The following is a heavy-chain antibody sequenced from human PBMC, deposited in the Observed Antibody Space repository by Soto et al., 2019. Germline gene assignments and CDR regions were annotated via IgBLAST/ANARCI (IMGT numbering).Heavy chain of an antibody. V-gene: IGHV1-46*01. J-gene: IGHJ3*02. Sequence: QVQLEQSGAEVKKPGASVKVSCKASGDTFTSYYMHWVRQAPGQGLEWMGVINPSGGSTSYAQKFQGRVTMTMDKSTSTVYMELSSLRSEDTAVYYCARVYHGRYEYALDIWGQGTMVTVSS. CDR1: GDTFTSYY. CDR3: ARVYHGRYEYALDI. D-gene: IGHD5-12*01. CDR2: INPSGGST.